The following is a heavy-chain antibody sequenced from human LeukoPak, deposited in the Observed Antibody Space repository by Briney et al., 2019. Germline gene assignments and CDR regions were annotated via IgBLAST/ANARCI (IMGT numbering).Heavy chain of an antibody. J-gene: IGHJ4*02. V-gene: IGHV3-23*01. CDR1: GFTFTNFP. Sequence: GGSLRLSCAASGFTFTNFPRSWAPQAPGKGLEGVPGFSVSDTTTHYADSVKGRFTISRDNSRNTLYLQMNSLRVEDTALYYCAKDRGAAYYRGSHFDSWGQGTLVTVSS. CDR3: AKDRGAAYYRGSHFDS. D-gene: IGHD1-26*01. CDR2: FSVSDTTT.